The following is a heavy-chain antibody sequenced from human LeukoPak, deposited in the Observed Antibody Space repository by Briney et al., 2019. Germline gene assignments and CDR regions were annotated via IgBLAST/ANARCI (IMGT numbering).Heavy chain of an antibody. Sequence: SETLSLTCTVSGGSISSSSYYWGWIRQPPGKGLEWIVSIYYSGSTYYNPSLKSRVTISVDTSKNQFSLKLSSVTAADTAVYYCARQTSIVVVPAAADYWGQGTLVTVSS. V-gene: IGHV4-39*01. J-gene: IGHJ4*02. CDR3: ARQTSIVVVPAAADY. D-gene: IGHD2-2*01. CDR1: GGSISSSSYY. CDR2: IYYSGST.